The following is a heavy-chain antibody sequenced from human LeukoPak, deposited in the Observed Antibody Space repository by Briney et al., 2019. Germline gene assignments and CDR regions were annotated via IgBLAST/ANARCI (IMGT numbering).Heavy chain of an antibody. Sequence: PGGSLRLSCAASGFTVSSYDMHWVRQATGKGLEWVSAIGTAGDTYYPGSVKGRFTISRENAKNSLYLQMNSLRAGDTAVYYCARALYDILTGYYYGMDVWGQGTTVTVSS. CDR2: IGTAGDT. D-gene: IGHD3-9*01. V-gene: IGHV3-13*01. CDR3: ARALYDILTGYYYGMDV. J-gene: IGHJ6*02. CDR1: GFTVSSYD.